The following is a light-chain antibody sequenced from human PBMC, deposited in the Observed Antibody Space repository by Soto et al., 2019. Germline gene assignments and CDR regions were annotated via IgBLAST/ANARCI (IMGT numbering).Light chain of an antibody. Sequence: EIVLTQSPGTLSLSPGERATLSCRASQSVSSSYLAWYQQKPGQAPRLLIYGASSRATGIPDRFSGSGSGTDFTITISRLAPEDVAVYCCQQYGSPLTFGGGTKVEIK. CDR2: GAS. J-gene: IGKJ4*01. CDR3: QQYGSPLT. V-gene: IGKV3-20*01. CDR1: QSVSSSY.